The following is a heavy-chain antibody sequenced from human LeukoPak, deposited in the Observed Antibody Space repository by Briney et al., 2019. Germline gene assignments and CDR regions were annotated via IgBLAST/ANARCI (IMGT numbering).Heavy chain of an antibody. Sequence: GGSLRLSCAASGFTFNNYWLSWVRQGPGKGLEWVAHIKEDTSQKYYVGSVEGRFTISRDNARNSLYLQMNSLRGEDTAIYFCARQVSREGHFDYWGQGALVTVSS. CDR2: IKEDTSQK. J-gene: IGHJ4*02. D-gene: IGHD1-26*01. V-gene: IGHV3-7*01. CDR1: GFTFNNYW. CDR3: ARQVSREGHFDY.